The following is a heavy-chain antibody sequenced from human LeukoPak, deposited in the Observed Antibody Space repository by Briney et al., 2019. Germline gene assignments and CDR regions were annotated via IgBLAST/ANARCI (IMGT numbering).Heavy chain of an antibody. CDR2: IRSSGAGT. Sequence: GGSLRLSCAASSSYAMSWVRQAPGKGLEWGSAIRSSGAGTYYADSVKGRFTISRDNSKNTLYLQMNSLRVEDTAVYYCAKSNGYFEYWGQGTLVPVSS. CDR3: AKSNGYFEY. D-gene: IGHD3-22*01. J-gene: IGHJ4*02. CDR1: SSYA. V-gene: IGHV3-23*01.